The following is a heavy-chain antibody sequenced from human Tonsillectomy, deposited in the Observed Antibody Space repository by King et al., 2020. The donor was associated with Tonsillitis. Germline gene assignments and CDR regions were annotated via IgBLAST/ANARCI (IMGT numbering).Heavy chain of an antibody. J-gene: IGHJ6*02. CDR3: ARGDYDFWSGYYAKLDYYYYYGMDV. CDR1: GFTFSSYS. V-gene: IGHV3-21*01. Sequence: VQLVESGGGLVKPGGSLRLSCAASGFTFSSYSMNWVRQAPGKGLEWVSSISSSSSYIYYADSVKGRFTISRDNAKNSLYLQMNSLRAEDTAVYYCARGDYDFWSGYYAKLDYYYYYGMDVWGQGTTVTVSS. CDR2: ISSSSSYI. D-gene: IGHD3-3*01.